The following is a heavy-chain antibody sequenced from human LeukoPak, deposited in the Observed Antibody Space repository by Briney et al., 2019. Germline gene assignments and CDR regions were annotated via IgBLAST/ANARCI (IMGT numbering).Heavy chain of an antibody. D-gene: IGHD3-9*01. V-gene: IGHV4-30-4*01. J-gene: IGHJ4*02. Sequence: SQTLSLTCTVSGDSISSGDYYWSWIRQPPGKGLEWIGYIYYSGSTYYNPSLKSRVTISVDTPKNQFSLKLSSVTAADTAVYYCARVSDILTSYYDYWGQGTLVTVSS. CDR3: ARVSDILTSYYDY. CDR1: GDSISSGDYY. CDR2: IYYSGST.